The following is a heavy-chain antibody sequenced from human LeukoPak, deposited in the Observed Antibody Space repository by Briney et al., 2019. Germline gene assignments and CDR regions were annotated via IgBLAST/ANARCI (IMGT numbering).Heavy chain of an antibody. CDR2: IYPKSGGT. D-gene: IGHD3-3*01. CDR3: ARGSDDFWSGYSPSD. CDR1: GYTLTGYY. J-gene: IGHJ4*02. Sequence: ASVKVSCEASGYTLTGYYMHWVRQAPGQGLEWMGCIYPKSGGTNYAQKFRGRVTMTRDTSISTAYMELSRLRSDDLAVYYCARGSDDFWSGYSPSDWGQGTLVTVSS. V-gene: IGHV1-2*02.